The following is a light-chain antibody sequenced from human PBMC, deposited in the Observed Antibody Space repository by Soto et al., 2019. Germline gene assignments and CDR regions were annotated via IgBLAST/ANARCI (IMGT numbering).Light chain of an antibody. CDR2: DDS. CDR1: NIGSKS. Sequence: SYELTQPPSVPVAPGQTARITGGGNNIGSKSVHWYQQKPRQAPVLVVYDDSDPPSGILERFSVYNSVNTATLPIINVEAGDEADYYCQLWDSSSDHVVFGGGTKLTVL. V-gene: IGLV3-21*02. CDR3: QLWDSSSDHVV. J-gene: IGLJ2*01.